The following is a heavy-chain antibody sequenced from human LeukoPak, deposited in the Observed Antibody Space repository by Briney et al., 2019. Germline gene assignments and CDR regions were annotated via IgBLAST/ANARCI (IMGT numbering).Heavy chain of an antibody. CDR3: ARGRYCSGGSCYATRIDYFDY. CDR2: ITGDAGRT. CDR1: GFIFSNNG. J-gene: IGHJ4*02. Sequence: GGSLRLSCAASGFIFSNNGMNWVRQAPGKGLEWVSGITGDAGRTYYADSVKGRFTISRDNSKNTLYLQMNSLRAEDTAVYYCARGRYCSGGSCYATRIDYFDYWGQGTLVTVSS. D-gene: IGHD2-15*01. V-gene: IGHV3-23*01.